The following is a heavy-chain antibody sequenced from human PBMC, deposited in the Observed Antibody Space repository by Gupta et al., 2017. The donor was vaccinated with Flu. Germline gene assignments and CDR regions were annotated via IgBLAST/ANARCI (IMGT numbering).Heavy chain of an antibody. CDR1: GYTFTSYY. J-gene: IGHJ4*02. V-gene: IGHV1-46*01. Sequence: QVQLVQSGAEVKQPGASVKVSCKASGYTFTSYYMHWVRQAPGQGLAWMGIINPSGGSTSYAQKFQGRVTMTRDTSTSTVYMELSSLRSEDTAVYYCARTSPLINSYGSFDYWGQGTLVTVSS. D-gene: IGHD5-18*01. CDR3: ARTSPLINSYGSFDY. CDR2: INPSGGST.